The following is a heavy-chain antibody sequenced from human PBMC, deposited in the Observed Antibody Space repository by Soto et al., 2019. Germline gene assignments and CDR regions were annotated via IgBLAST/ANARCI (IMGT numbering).Heavy chain of an antibody. CDR3: ARVAPTDVDTAITYPHFYYMDV. CDR2: INSDGSST. J-gene: IGHJ6*03. Sequence: EVQLVESGGGLVQPGGSLRLSCAASGFTFSSFWMHWVRQAPGKGLVWVSRINSDGSSTSYAHSVKGRFTISRDNAKNTLYLQMNSLRAEDTAVYYCARVAPTDVDTAITYPHFYYMDVWGKGTTVTVSS. D-gene: IGHD5-18*01. CDR1: GFTFSSFW. V-gene: IGHV3-74*01.